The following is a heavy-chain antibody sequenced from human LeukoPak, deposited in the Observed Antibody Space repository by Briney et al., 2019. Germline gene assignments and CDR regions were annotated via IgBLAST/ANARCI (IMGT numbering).Heavy chain of an antibody. D-gene: IGHD2-15*01. V-gene: IGHV3-33*01. CDR2: IWYDGSNK. CDR1: GFTFSSYG. J-gene: IGHJ5*02. Sequence: GGSLRLSCAASGFTFSSYGMHWVRQAPGKGLEWVAVIWYDGSNKYYADSVKGRFTISRDNSKNTLYLQMNSLRAEDTAVYYCARTSCSGGGCNRISWFDPWGQGTLVTVSS. CDR3: ARTSCSGGGCNRISWFDP.